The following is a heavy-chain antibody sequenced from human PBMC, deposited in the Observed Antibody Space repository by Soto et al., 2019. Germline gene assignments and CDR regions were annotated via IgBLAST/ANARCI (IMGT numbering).Heavy chain of an antibody. J-gene: IGHJ5*02. V-gene: IGHV3-33*01. CDR1: GFTFSSYG. CDR3: ARFPGIAARYWFDP. Sequence: PGGSLRLSCAASGFTFSSYGMHWVRQAPGKGLEWVAVIWYDGSNKYYADSVKGRFTISRDNSKNTLYLQMNSLRAEDTAVYYCARFPGIAARYWFDPWGQGTLVTVSS. CDR2: IWYDGSNK. D-gene: IGHD6-6*01.